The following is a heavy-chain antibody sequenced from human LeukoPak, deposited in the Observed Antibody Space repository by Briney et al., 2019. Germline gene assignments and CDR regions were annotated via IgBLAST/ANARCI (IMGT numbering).Heavy chain of an antibody. CDR3: ARLGPYYYGMDV. CDR2: INHSGST. J-gene: IGHJ6*02. Sequence: SETLSLTCAVYGGSFSGYYWSWIRQPPGKGLEWIGEINHSGSTNYNPSLKSRVTISVDTSKNQFSLKLSSVTAADTAVYYCARLGPYYYGMDVWGQGTTVTVS. V-gene: IGHV4-34*01. CDR1: GGSFSGYY.